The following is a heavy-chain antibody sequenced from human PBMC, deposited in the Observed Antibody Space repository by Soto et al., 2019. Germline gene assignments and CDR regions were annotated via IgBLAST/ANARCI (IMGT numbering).Heavy chain of an antibody. J-gene: IGHJ4*02. V-gene: IGHV4-4*02. CDR1: GTSISSTYW. CDR3: ATVPPRIVVVLAEFPT. Sequence: QVELKQSGPGLVRPSGTLSLTCRVSGTSISSTYWWTWVRQSPGKGLEWIGEIYHNGITKNNPSLNVRVSLPVDTSNNQFSLKLTSVTAADTAVYYCATVPPRIVVVLAEFPTWGQGTLVTVSS. CDR2: IYHNGIT. D-gene: IGHD2-21*01.